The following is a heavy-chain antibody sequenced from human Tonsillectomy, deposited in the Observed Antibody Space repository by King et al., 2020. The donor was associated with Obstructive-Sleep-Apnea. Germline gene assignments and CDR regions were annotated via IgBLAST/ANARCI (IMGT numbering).Heavy chain of an antibody. CDR3: ARVRAATNYYGMDV. Sequence: QLQESGPRLVKPSETLSLICSVSGGSINDYYWSWIRQPPGKGLEWIGYIYYSGSTDYNPSPKNRVTISVDTPKNQFSLTLSSVNATDAAVYFCARVRAATNYYGMDVWGQGTTVTVSS. J-gene: IGHJ6*02. CDR1: GGSINDYY. V-gene: IGHV4-59*01. CDR2: IYYSGST. D-gene: IGHD2-15*01.